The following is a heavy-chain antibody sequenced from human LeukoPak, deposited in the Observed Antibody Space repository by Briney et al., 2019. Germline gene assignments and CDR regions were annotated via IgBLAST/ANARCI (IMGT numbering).Heavy chain of an antibody. CDR1: GSSFTSYW. CDR2: IYPGDSDT. CDR3: ARHPYYYDIYYFDY. V-gene: IGHV5-51*01. Sequence: GASLKISCKGSGSSFTSYWIGWVRPMPGKGLEWMGIIYPGDSDTRYSPSFQGQVTISVDKSISAAYLQWSSLKASDTAMYYCARHPYYYDIYYFDYWGQGTLVTVSS. D-gene: IGHD3-22*01. J-gene: IGHJ4*02.